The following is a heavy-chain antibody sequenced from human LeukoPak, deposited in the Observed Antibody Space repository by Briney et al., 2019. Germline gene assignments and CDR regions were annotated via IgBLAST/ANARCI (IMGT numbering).Heavy chain of an antibody. Sequence: VGSLRLSCVASGFTFSSYSMNWVRQAPGKGLEWVSSISSSSSYIHSADSVRGRFTISRDNAKNSLFLQMNSLRAEDTAVYYCARDEWGDAFDIWGQGTMVTVFS. CDR3: ARDEWGDAFDI. V-gene: IGHV3-21*01. CDR2: ISSSSSYI. D-gene: IGHD1-26*01. J-gene: IGHJ3*02. CDR1: GFTFSSYS.